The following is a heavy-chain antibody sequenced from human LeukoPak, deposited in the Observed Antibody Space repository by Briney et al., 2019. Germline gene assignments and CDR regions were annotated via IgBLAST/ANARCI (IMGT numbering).Heavy chain of an antibody. CDR2: IYHSGST. D-gene: IGHD2-2*01. V-gene: IGHV4-39*01. CDR1: GGSISSSSYY. CDR3: ARTGGSTSPLDY. Sequence: SETLSLTCTVSGGSISSSSYYWGWIRQPPGKGLEWIGSIYHSGSTYYNPSLKTRVTISVDTSKNQFSLKLSSVTAADTAVYYCARTGGSTSPLDYGGQGTRVTVSS. J-gene: IGHJ4*02.